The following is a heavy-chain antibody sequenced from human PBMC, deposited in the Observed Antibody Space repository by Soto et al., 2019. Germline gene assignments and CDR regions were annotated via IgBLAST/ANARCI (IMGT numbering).Heavy chain of an antibody. Sequence: GGSLRLSCAASGFTFSSYSMNWVRQAPGKGLEWVSYISSSSSTIYYAGSVKGRFTIPRDNAKNSLYLQMNSLRDEDTAVYYCARDSVLRFLEWLSLGPYFDYWGQGTLVTVSS. CDR3: ARDSVLRFLEWLSLGPYFDY. V-gene: IGHV3-48*02. CDR2: ISSSSSTI. D-gene: IGHD3-3*01. CDR1: GFTFSSYS. J-gene: IGHJ4*02.